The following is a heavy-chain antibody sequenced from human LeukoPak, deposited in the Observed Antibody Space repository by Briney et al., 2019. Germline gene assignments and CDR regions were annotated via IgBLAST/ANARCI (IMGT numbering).Heavy chain of an antibody. J-gene: IGHJ5*02. CDR3: AKEGGA. V-gene: IGHV3-23*01. CDR1: GFTFSSYT. D-gene: IGHD3-16*01. CDR2: IGGRGGST. Sequence: GGCLRLSCVGSGFTFSSYTMTWVRQAPGKGLEWVSAIGGRGGSTYYADSVKGRFTISRDNSKNTEYLQMNSLRADDTAVYYCAKEGGAWGQGTLVSVSS.